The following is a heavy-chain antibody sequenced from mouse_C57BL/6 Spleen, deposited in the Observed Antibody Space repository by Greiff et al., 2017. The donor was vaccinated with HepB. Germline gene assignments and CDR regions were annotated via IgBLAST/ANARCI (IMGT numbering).Heavy chain of an antibody. CDR2: IYPRSGNT. V-gene: IGHV1-81*01. J-gene: IGHJ2*01. Sequence: QVQLQQSGAELARPGASVKLSCKASGYTFTSYGISWVKQRTGQGLEWIGEIYPRSGNTYYNEKFKGKATLTADKSSSTAYMELRSLTSEDSAVYFCARKGTTMATTDYFDYWGQGTTLTVSS. D-gene: IGHD2-2*01. CDR1: GYTFTSYG. CDR3: ARKGTTMATTDYFDY.